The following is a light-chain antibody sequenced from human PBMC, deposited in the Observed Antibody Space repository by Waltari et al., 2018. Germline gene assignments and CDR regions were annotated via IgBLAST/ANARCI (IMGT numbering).Light chain of an antibody. V-gene: IGLV2-14*03. CDR2: DGN. Sequence: QSALTKPASVSGSPGESLTISCTGTSRDIGGYNHVSWYQHHPGKAPELMIYDGNYRPSGVSNRFSGSKSGNTASLTISGLQAEDEADYYCSSYTTSNIIIFGGGTKLSVL. CDR1: SRDIGGYNH. J-gene: IGLJ2*01. CDR3: SSYTTSNIII.